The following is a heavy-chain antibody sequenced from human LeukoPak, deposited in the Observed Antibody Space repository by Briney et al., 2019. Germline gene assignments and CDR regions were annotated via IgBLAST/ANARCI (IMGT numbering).Heavy chain of an antibody. CDR3: AKGSRGSGGGGWYPLDY. CDR2: IRYDGFNN. Sequence: GGSLRLSCAASGFTFSNYGMSWARQAPGKGLEWVAFIRYDGFNNYYADSVKGRFTISRDNSKNTLYLQMNSLRVEDTAVYYWAKGSRGSGGGGWYPLDYWGQGALVTVSS. V-gene: IGHV3-30*02. CDR1: GFTFSNYG. D-gene: IGHD2-15*01. J-gene: IGHJ4*02.